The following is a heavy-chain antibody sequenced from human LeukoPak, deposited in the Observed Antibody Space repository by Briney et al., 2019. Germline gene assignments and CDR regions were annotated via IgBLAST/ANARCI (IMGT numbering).Heavy chain of an antibody. D-gene: IGHD2-2*01. Sequence: GGSLRLSCAASGFTFSSYSMNWVRQAPGKGLEWVSYISSSSSTKYYVDSVKGRFTISRDNAKNSLYLQMNSLRDEDTAVYYCARDVIVVVPAVSNWFDPWGQGTLVTVSS. V-gene: IGHV3-48*02. CDR3: ARDVIVVVPAVSNWFDP. CDR1: GFTFSSYS. J-gene: IGHJ5*02. CDR2: ISSSSSTK.